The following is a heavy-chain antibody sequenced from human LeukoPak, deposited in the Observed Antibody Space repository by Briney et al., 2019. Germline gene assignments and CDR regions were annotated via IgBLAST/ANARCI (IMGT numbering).Heavy chain of an antibody. CDR1: GDSVSSDSAA. D-gene: IGHD2-15*01. CDR2: TYYRCKWYN. V-gene: IGHV6-1*01. Sequence: SQTLSLTCAISGDSVSSDSAAWSLITQAPSRGLEWLGRTYYRCKWYNEYAISVKSRITINPDTAKNQFSLQLNAVTPEDTAVYYCARGVHSYYFDDWGQGTLVTVSS. J-gene: IGHJ4*02. CDR3: ARGVHSYYFDD.